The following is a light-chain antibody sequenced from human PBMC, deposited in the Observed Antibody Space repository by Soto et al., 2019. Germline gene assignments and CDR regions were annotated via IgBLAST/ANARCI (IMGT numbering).Light chain of an antibody. J-gene: IGKJ1*01. V-gene: IGKV1-5*01. CDR1: QTISSW. Sequence: DIQMTQSPSTLSGSVGDRVTITCRASQTISSWLAWYQQKPGKAPKLLIYDASSLESGVPSSFSGSGSGTEFTLTISSLQPEDFASYYCQQYNSYSTFGQGTKVDIK. CDR3: QQYNSYST. CDR2: DAS.